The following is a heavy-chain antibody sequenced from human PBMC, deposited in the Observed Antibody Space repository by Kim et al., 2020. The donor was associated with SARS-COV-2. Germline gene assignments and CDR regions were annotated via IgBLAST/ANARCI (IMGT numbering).Heavy chain of an antibody. J-gene: IGHJ4*02. V-gene: IGHV3-30*02. CDR3: AKDILVASIDY. Sequence: YYSDSARGRFTISRDNSNNTLYLHMNSLRSDDTAFYYCAKDILVASIDYWGQGTAVIVSS. D-gene: IGHD2-15*01.